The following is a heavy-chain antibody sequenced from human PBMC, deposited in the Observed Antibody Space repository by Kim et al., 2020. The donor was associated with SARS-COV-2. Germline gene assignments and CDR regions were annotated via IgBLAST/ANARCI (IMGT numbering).Heavy chain of an antibody. CDR3: ARSYSSFPLGFDY. Sequence: SETLSLTCTVSGGSISSGGYYWSWIRQHPGKGLEWIGYIYYSGSTYYNPSLKSRVTISVDTSKNQFSLKLSSVTAADTAVYYCARSYSSFPLGFDYWGQGTLVTVSS. CDR1: GGSISSGGYY. D-gene: IGHD6-6*01. CDR2: IYYSGST. J-gene: IGHJ4*02. V-gene: IGHV4-31*03.